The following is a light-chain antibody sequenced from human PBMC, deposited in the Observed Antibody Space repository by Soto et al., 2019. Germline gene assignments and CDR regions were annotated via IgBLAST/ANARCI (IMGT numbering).Light chain of an antibody. CDR2: GAS. CDR3: QQYHSLPTT. V-gene: IGKV3-20*01. J-gene: IGKJ3*01. CDR1: QSVTSTY. Sequence: EIVLTQSPGTLSLSPGERATLSCRASQSVTSTYLAWYQQKPGQPPRLLIYGASNRATGIPDRFSGSGSGKDFTLTISRLEPEDFTVYYCQQYHSLPTTFGPGTKVYI.